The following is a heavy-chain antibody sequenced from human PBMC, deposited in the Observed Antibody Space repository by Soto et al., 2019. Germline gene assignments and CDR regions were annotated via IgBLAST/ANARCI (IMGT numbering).Heavy chain of an antibody. CDR2: IYYSGSL. CDR3: ARTFTSGRYDYYFDY. D-gene: IGHD6-19*01. V-gene: IGHV4-59*01. CDR1: GGSISSYS. J-gene: IGHJ4*02. Sequence: SETLSLTCTVSGGSISSYSWSWIRQPPGKGLEWLGYIYYSGSLNYNPSLKSRATISVETSKNQFSLSLSSVTAADTAIYYCARTFTSGRYDYYFDYWGQGTLVTVSS.